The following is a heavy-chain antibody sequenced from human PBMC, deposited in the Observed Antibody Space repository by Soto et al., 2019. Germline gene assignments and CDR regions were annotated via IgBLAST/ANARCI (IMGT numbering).Heavy chain of an antibody. D-gene: IGHD3-10*01. Sequence: EVLLLESGGGLVQPGGSLRLSCAASGFTFSAFGMTWVRQTPGKGLEWVSAINVSQSYTYYADSVKGRFTISRDNSNDTLYLQMNSLREDDTAVYFCARRPPGGGSYDFWGQGALVTVSS. V-gene: IGHV3-23*01. CDR3: ARRPPGGGSYDF. J-gene: IGHJ4*02. CDR1: GFTFSAFG. CDR2: INVSQSYT.